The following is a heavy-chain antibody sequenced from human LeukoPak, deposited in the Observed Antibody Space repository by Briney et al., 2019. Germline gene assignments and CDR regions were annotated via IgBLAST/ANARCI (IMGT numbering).Heavy chain of an antibody. CDR1: GLTLSSNF. J-gene: IGHJ4*02. CDR3: AKSYYYGSGSYYPAFDY. V-gene: IGHV3-53*01. D-gene: IGHD3-10*01. Sequence: GGSLRLSCAASGLTLSSNFMSWLRQAPGKGLEWVSVIYSGGNTDYADSVKGRFTISRDNSRNTVYLQMNSLRAEDTAVYYCAKSYYYGSGSYYPAFDYWGQGTLVTVSS. CDR2: IYSGGNT.